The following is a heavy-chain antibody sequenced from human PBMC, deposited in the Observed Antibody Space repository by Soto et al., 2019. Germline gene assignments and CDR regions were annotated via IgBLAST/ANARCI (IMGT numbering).Heavy chain of an antibody. D-gene: IGHD5-18*01. CDR3: ARDQPGYSYGYGLGY. CDR1: GFTFSSYS. CDR2: ISSSSSYI. Sequence: EVQVVESGGGLVKPGGSLRLSCAASGFTFSSYSMNWVRQAPGKGLEWVSSISSSSSYIYYADSVKGRFTISRDNAKNSLYLQMNSLRAEDTAVYYCARDQPGYSYGYGLGYCGQGTLVTVSS. V-gene: IGHV3-21*01. J-gene: IGHJ4*02.